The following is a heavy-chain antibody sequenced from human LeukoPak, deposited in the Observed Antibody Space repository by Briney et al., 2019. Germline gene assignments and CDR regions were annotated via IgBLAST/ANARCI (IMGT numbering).Heavy chain of an antibody. D-gene: IGHD4-11*01. J-gene: IGHJ4*02. Sequence: KPSETLSLTCAVYGGSFSGYYWSWIRQPPGKGLEWIGEINHSGSTNYNPSLKSRVTISVDTSKNQFSLKLSSVTAADTAVYYCARHGSDYSHPQPYWGQGTLVTVSS. CDR3: ARHGSDYSHPQPY. CDR1: GGSFSGYY. V-gene: IGHV4-34*01. CDR2: INHSGST.